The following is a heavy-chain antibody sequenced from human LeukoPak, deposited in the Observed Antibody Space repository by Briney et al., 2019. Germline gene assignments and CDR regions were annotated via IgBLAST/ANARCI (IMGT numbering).Heavy chain of an antibody. CDR1: GGSISGYY. V-gene: IGHV4-59*01. J-gene: IGHJ4*02. CDR3: ARDRSTYFDY. Sequence: SETLSLTCTVSGGSISGYYWSWIRQPPGKGLGWIGYIYYSGSTNYNPSLKSRVTISVDTSKNQFSLKLSSVTAADTAVYYCARDRSTYFDYWGQGTLVTVSS. CDR2: IYYSGST.